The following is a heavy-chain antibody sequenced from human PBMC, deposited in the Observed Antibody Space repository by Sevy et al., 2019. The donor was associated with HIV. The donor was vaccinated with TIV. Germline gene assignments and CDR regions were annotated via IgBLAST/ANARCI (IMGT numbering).Heavy chain of an antibody. CDR3: AWGGPGGGSYYLNTFDY. D-gene: IGHD2-15*01. Sequence: ASVKVSCKASGGTFRSYAISWLRQAPGQGLEWMGGIIPIFGTANYGQKVQGRVTNTADESTSTAYMELSSLRSEDTAVYYWAWGGPGGGSYYLNTFDYWGQGTLVTVSS. CDR2: IIPIFGTA. J-gene: IGHJ4*02. CDR1: GGTFRSYA. V-gene: IGHV1-69*13.